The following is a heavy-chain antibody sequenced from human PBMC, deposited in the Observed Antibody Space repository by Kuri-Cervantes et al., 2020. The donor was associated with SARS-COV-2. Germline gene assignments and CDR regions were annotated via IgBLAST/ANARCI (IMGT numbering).Heavy chain of an antibody. CDR3: ATTPLAAAGMYYYYYYMDV. CDR1: GFTFDDYG. J-gene: IGHJ6*03. D-gene: IGHD6-13*01. V-gene: IGHV3-20*01. CDR2: INWNGGST. Sequence: GESLKISCAASGFTFDDYGMSWVRQAPGKELEWVSGINWNGGSTGYADSVKGRFTISRDNAKNSLYLQMNSLRAEDTALYHCATTPLAAAGMYYYYYYMDVWGKGTTVTVSS.